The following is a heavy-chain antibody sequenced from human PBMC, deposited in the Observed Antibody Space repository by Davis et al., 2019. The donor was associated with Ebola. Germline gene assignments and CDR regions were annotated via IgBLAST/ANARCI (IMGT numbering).Heavy chain of an antibody. D-gene: IGHD3-3*01. CDR3: ARGAHDFWSGYSYYFDY. V-gene: IGHV4-61*08. CDR1: GGSISSGGYY. Sequence: PSETLSLTCTVSGGSISSGGYYWSWIRQHPGKGLEWIGYIYYSGSTNYNPSLKSRVTISVDTSKNQFSLKLSSVTAADTAVYYCARGAHDFWSGYSYYFDYWGQGTLVTVSS. J-gene: IGHJ4*02. CDR2: IYYSGST.